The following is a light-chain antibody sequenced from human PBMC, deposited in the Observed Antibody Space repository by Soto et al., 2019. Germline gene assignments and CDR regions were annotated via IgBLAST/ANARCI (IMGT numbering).Light chain of an antibody. Sequence: EIVLTQSPATLSLSPGERATLSCRASQTVSSSLAWYQQKPGQAPRLLIYEVSNRATGIPARFSGSGSGADFTLTISSLEPGDFALYYCQQHINSPITFGGGTKV. CDR2: EVS. J-gene: IGKJ4*01. CDR1: QTVSSS. CDR3: QQHINSPIT. V-gene: IGKV3-11*01.